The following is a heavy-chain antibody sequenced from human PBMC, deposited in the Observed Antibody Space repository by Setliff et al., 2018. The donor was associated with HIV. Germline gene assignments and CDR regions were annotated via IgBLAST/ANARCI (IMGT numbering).Heavy chain of an antibody. CDR2: IYYSGST. V-gene: IGHV4-59*01. J-gene: IGHJ4*02. CDR1: GASISSYY. D-gene: IGHD6-19*01. Sequence: SETLSLTCTVSGASISSYYWSWNRQPPGKGLEWIGYIYYSGSTNYNPSLKSRVTITVDTSKNQFSLKLSSVTAADTAVYYCARVVPLRDSSGSIDYWGQGTLVTVSS. CDR3: ARVVPLRDSSGSIDY.